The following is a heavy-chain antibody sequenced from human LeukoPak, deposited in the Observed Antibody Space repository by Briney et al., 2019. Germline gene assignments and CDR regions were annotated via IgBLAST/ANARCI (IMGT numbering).Heavy chain of an antibody. CDR2: ISSSGSTI. Sequence: GRSLRLSCAASGFTFSSYEMNWVRQAPGKGLEWVSYISSSGSTIYYADSVKGRFTISRDNAKNSLYLQMNSLRAEDTAVYYCARVTRSGYGIDYWRQGTLVTVSS. D-gene: IGHD5-12*01. CDR1: GFTFSSYE. J-gene: IGHJ4*02. CDR3: ARVTRSGYGIDY. V-gene: IGHV3-48*03.